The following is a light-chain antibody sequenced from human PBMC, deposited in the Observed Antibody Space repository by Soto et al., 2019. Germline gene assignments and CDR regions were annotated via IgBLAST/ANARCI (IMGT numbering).Light chain of an antibody. V-gene: IGLV1-36*01. CDR2: YDD. CDR1: SSNIGNNA. CDR3: AAWDDSLNAPYV. J-gene: IGLJ1*01. Sequence: QSVLTQPPSVSEAPRQRVTISCSGSSSNIGNNAVNWYQQLPGKAPKLLIYYDDLLPSGVSDRFSGSKSGTSASLAISGLQSEDEADYYCAAWDDSLNAPYVFGTGTKVTVL.